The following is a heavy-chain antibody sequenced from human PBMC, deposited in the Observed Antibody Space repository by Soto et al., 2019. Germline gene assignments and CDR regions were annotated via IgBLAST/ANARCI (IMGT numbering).Heavy chain of an antibody. CDR3: AIIPPPTVDY. J-gene: IGHJ4*02. CDR2: ISYDGSNR. V-gene: IGHV3-30*03. Sequence: QVQLVESGGGVVQPGRSLRLSCAASGFTFSNYDMHWVRQAPGKGLEWVAAISYDGSNRYYADSVKGRFTISRDISKNTLYLQMNSLRLEDTAMYYYAIIPPPTVDYWGQGTLVTVFS. CDR1: GFTFSNYD. D-gene: IGHD4-17*01.